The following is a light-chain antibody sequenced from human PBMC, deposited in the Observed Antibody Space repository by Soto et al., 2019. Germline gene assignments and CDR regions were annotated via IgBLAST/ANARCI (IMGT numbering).Light chain of an antibody. V-gene: IGKV1-12*01. CDR1: QVISSW. CDR3: QQASSFPLT. CDR2: GAT. Sequence: IQMTQSPSSVSAAVGDRVTITCRASQVISSWLAWYQQRPGTAPKLLIYGATTLRSGVPSRFSGSESGTEFTLTITSLQPEDSATYYCQQASSFPLTFGGGTNVEIQ. J-gene: IGKJ4*01.